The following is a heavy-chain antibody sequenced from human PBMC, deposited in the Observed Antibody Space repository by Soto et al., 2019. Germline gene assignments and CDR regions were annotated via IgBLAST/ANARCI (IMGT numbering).Heavy chain of an antibody. D-gene: IGHD3-10*01. J-gene: IGHJ6*01. CDR3: ARAGFWYGSGIYCDCIDV. CDR1: GFTFSSYA. Sequence: EVQLVESGGGLVQPGGSLRLSCAASGFTFSSYAMHWVRQAPGKGLEYFSAISTNGGSTYYANSVKGRFTISRDNSKNTLYLQMGSLRVEDMAVYYCARAGFWYGSGIYCDCIDVW. CDR2: ISTNGGST. V-gene: IGHV3-64*01.